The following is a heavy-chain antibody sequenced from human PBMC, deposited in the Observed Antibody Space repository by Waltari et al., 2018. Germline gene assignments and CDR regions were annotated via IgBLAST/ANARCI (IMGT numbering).Heavy chain of an antibody. D-gene: IGHD1-26*01. J-gene: IGHJ4*02. CDR3: AKDSVEGGSYLDY. Sequence: EVQLVESGGGLVQPGRSLRLSCAASGFTFDDYAMHWVRQAPGEVCEWVSGFSWKSVSIGYADSVKGRFTNSRDNAKNSLYLQMNSLRAEDTALYYCAKDSVEGGSYLDYWGQGTLVTVSS. CDR2: FSWKSVSI. V-gene: IGHV3-9*01. CDR1: GFTFDDYA.